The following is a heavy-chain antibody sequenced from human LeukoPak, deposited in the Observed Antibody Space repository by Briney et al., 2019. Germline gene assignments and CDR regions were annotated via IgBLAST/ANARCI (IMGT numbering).Heavy chain of an antibody. Sequence: ASVKVSCKASGYTFTTYDINWVRQAAGQGFEWMGWMNPKSGDAGYADKFQGRVAITRDTSINTVYLELSALTPDDTAVYYCARGPFGNCGGGPCHFRDIDNWYDPWGQGTLVTVSS. CDR3: ARGPFGNCGGGPCHFRDIDNWYDP. CDR1: GYTFTTYD. D-gene: IGHD2-21*01. J-gene: IGHJ5*02. CDR2: MNPKSGDA. V-gene: IGHV1-8*03.